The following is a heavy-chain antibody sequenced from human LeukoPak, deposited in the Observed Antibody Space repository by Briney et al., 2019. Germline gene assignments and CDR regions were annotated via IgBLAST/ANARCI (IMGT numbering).Heavy chain of an antibody. CDR3: AKEGELLWFGELSYYFDY. CDR2: ISGSGGST. CDR1: GFTFSSYA. J-gene: IGHJ4*02. V-gene: IGHV3-23*01. Sequence: PGGSLRLSCAASGFTFSSYAMSWVRQAPGKGLEWVSAISGSGGSTYYADSVKGRFTISRDNSKNTLYLQMNSLRAEGTAVYYCAKEGELLWFGELSYYFDYWGQGTLVTVSS. D-gene: IGHD3-10*01.